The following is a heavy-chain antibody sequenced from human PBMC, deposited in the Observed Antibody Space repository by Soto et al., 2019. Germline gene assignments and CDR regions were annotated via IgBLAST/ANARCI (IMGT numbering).Heavy chain of an antibody. Sequence: QVQLVQSGAEVKKPGASVKVSCKASGYTFTSYAIHWVRQAPGQRLEWMGWINAGNGNTKYSQKFQGRVTITMDTSASTAYMDLSSRRSDATAVYYCARDTAPSDGWGQGTTVTVSS. CDR2: INAGNGNT. D-gene: IGHD4-17*01. V-gene: IGHV1-3*01. CDR3: ARDTAPSDG. J-gene: IGHJ6*02. CDR1: GYTFTSYA.